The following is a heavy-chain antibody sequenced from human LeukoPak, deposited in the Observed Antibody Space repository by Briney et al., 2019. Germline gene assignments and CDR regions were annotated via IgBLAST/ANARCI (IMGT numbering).Heavy chain of an antibody. D-gene: IGHD1-14*01. CDR1: GFTFSSSW. CDR2: INEDGSDK. Sequence: GGSLRLSCAASGFTFSSSWMTWVRQAPGKGLEWVAHINEDGSDKYYVDSVTGRFSISRDNTKNSLYLRMSSLRAGDTAVYYCARQVPEGNYFDYWGQGTLVTVSS. J-gene: IGHJ4*02. V-gene: IGHV3-7*05. CDR3: ARQVPEGNYFDY.